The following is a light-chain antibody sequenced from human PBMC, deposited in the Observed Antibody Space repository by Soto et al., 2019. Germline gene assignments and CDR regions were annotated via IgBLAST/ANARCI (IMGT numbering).Light chain of an antibody. CDR2: DNN. CDR3: GTWDSSLSGSVV. CDR1: SSNIGNNY. J-gene: IGLJ2*01. Sequence: QSVLTQPPSVSAAPGQKVTISCSGSSSNIGNNYVSWYQQLPGTAPKLLIYDNNKRPSGIPDRFSGSKSGTSATLGITGLQTGDEADYYCGTWDSSLSGSVVFGGGTKVTVL. V-gene: IGLV1-51*01.